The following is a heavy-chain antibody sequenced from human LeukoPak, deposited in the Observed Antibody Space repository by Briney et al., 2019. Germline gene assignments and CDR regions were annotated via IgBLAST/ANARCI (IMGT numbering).Heavy chain of an antibody. D-gene: IGHD2-15*01. Sequence: PSETLSLTCTVSGGSISSYYWSWIRQPAGKGLEWIGRIYTSGSTNYNPSLKSRVTMSVDTSKNQFSLKLSSVTAADTAVYYCARHGGYCSGGSCYSVDYWGQGTLVTVSS. CDR2: IYTSGST. CDR3: ARHGGYCSGGSCYSVDY. V-gene: IGHV4-4*07. CDR1: GGSISSYY. J-gene: IGHJ4*02.